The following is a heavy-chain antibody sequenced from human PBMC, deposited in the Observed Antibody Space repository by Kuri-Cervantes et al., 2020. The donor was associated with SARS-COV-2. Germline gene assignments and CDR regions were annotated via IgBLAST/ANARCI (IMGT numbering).Heavy chain of an antibody. CDR1: GGSISSSSYY. CDR2: IYYSGST. CDR3: ARARMDYMDV. V-gene: IGHV4-39*01. J-gene: IGHJ6*03. Sequence: SETLSLTCTVSGGSISSSSYYWGWIRQPPGKGLEWIGSIYYSGSTYYNPSLKSRVTISVDTSKNQFSLKLSSVTAADTAVYYCARARMDYMDVWGKGTTVTVSS. D-gene: IGHD2-8*01.